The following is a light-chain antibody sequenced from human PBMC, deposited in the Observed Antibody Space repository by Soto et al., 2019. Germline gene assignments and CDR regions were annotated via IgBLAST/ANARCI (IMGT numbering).Light chain of an antibody. Sequence: QSVLTQPPSASGTPGQRVTFSCSGSSSNIGGNTVSWFQHLPRTAPKLPIFSNSQRPSGVPDRFSGAKSGTSASLAISGLQSEDEANYYCATWDDGLSAYVFGTGTKVTVL. CDR2: SNS. J-gene: IGLJ1*01. V-gene: IGLV1-44*01. CDR1: SSNIGGNT. CDR3: ATWDDGLSAYV.